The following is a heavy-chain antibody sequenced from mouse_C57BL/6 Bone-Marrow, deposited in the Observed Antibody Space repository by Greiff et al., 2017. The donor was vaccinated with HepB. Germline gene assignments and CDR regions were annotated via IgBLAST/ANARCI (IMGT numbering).Heavy chain of an antibody. D-gene: IGHD1-1*01. J-gene: IGHJ3*01. Sequence: EVKLMESGGGLVKPGGSLKLSCAASGFTFSDYGMHWVRQAPEKGLEWVAYISSGSSTIYYADTVKGRFTISRDNAKNTLFLQMTSLRSEDTAMYYCAKITTVTYWGQGTLVTVSA. CDR1: GFTFSDYG. V-gene: IGHV5-17*01. CDR3: AKITTVTY. CDR2: ISSGSSTI.